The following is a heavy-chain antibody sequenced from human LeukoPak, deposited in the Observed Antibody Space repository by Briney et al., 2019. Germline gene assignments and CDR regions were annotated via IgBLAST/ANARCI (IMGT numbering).Heavy chain of an antibody. Sequence: SETLSLTCTVSAGSISSYYWTWIRQPAGKGLEWIGRIYSSGSTYYNPSLKSRVAISLDTSKNQFSLKMTSVTAADTAVYYCARGREMTATPGHYSFDHWGQGSLVCVSS. V-gene: IGHV4-4*07. CDR1: AGSISSYY. D-gene: IGHD5-24*01. J-gene: IGHJ4*02. CDR3: ARGREMTATPGHYSFDH. CDR2: IYSSGST.